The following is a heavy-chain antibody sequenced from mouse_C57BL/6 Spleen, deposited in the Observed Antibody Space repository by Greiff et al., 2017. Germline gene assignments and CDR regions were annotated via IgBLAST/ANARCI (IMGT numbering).Heavy chain of an antibody. J-gene: IGHJ1*03. CDR1: GYTFTDYN. CDR3: ARDGVYSNYVDWYFDV. V-gene: IGHV1-22*01. Sequence: EVQLQQSGPELVKPGASVKMSCKASGYTFTDYNMHWVKQSHGKSLEWIGYINPNNGGTSYNQKFKGKATLTVNKSSSTAYMELRSLTSEDSAVYYCARDGVYSNYVDWYFDVWGTGTTVTVSS. CDR2: INPNNGGT. D-gene: IGHD2-5*01.